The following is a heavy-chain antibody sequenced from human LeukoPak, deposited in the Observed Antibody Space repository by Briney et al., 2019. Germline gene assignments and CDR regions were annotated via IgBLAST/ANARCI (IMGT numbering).Heavy chain of an antibody. J-gene: IGHJ3*02. CDR2: ISGSGGST. D-gene: IGHD6-6*01. V-gene: IGHV3-23*01. Sequence: GGSLRLSCAASGFTFSSYAMSWVRQAPGKGLEWVSAISGSGGSTYYADSVKGRFTISRDNSKNTLYLQMNSLRAEDTAVYYCARDRAKRYSSSSGAFDIWGQGTMVTVSS. CDR1: GFTFSSYA. CDR3: ARDRAKRYSSSSGAFDI.